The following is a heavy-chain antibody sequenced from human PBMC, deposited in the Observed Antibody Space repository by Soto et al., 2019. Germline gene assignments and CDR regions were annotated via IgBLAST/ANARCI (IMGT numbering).Heavy chain of an antibody. J-gene: IGHJ4*02. D-gene: IGHD3-3*01. Sequence: PSETLSLTCSVSGDSIGSTSYYWGWIRQPPGKGLEWIGNIYYSGSTYYNPSLQSRVTISVDTSKNQFSLRLSSVTAADTAVYFCARPTSGSFFEFDYWGLGTLVTVS. V-gene: IGHV4-39*01. CDR2: IYYSGST. CDR3: ARPTSGSFFEFDY. CDR1: GDSIGSTSYY.